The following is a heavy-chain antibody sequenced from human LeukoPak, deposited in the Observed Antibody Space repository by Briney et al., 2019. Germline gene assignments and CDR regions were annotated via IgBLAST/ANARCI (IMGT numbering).Heavy chain of an antibody. CDR3: AGLGYSGYGPRSRFDN. CDR2: IIPRFTP. CDR1: GGTFSNNA. V-gene: IGHV1-69*05. Sequence: ASVKVSCEASGGTFSNNAISWVRQAPGQGLEWMGGIIPRFTPNYAQHFQGRVTITTDEATTTAYLELSNLRSDDTAVYYCAGLGYSGYGPRSRFDNWGQGTLITVST. J-gene: IGHJ4*02. D-gene: IGHD5-12*01.